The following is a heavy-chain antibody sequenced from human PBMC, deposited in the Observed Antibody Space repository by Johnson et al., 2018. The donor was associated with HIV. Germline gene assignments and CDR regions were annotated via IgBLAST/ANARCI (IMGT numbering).Heavy chain of an antibody. CDR2: ISDDGSNK. Sequence: QVQLVESGGGVVPPGRSLRLSCAASGFIFKDYGIHWVRQTPGKGLEWVAFISDDGSNKYYADSVKGRFTISRDNSKNTLYLQMNSLRAEDTAVYYCASGVSEMDAFDIWGQGTMVTVSS. CDR3: ASGVSEMDAFDI. D-gene: IGHD5-24*01. J-gene: IGHJ3*02. V-gene: IGHV3-30*03. CDR1: GFIFKDYG.